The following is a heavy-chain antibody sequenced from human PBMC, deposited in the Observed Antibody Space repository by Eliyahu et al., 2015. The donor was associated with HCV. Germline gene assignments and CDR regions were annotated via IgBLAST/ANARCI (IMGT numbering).Heavy chain of an antibody. CDR2: IKSKIDGENA. CDR3: TTDVTVSGWAGYLQH. J-gene: IGHJ1*01. D-gene: IGHD6-19*01. Sequence: EVQLVESGGGLVKPGGSLRLSCAAXGFTFTYAWMTWVRQAPGKGLEWVGRIKSKIDGENADYPAPVRGRFTISRDDSKNTLYLQMDSLRTEDTAMYYCTTDVTVSGWAGYLQHWGQGTLVTVSS. CDR1: GFTFTYAW. V-gene: IGHV3-15*01.